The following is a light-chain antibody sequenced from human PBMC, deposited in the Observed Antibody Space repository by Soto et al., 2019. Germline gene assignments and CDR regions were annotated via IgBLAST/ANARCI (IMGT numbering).Light chain of an antibody. J-gene: IGKJ1*01. CDR3: XQYNNWPRT. Sequence: EIVMTQSPATLSVSPGERATLSCRASQSVSSNLAWYHQKPGQAPRLLIYGASTRATGIPARFSGSGSGTEXXLXXXXLQSXDFAXXXXXQYNNWPRTFGQGTKVEIK. V-gene: IGKV3-15*01. CDR2: GAS. CDR1: QSVSSN.